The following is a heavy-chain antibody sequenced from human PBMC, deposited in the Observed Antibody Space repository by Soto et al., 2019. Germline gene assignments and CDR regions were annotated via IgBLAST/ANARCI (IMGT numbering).Heavy chain of an antibody. CDR3: AKDIEDIVVVPAALDY. CDR2: ISWNSGSI. V-gene: IGHV3-9*01. D-gene: IGHD2-2*01. CDR1: GFTFDDYA. Sequence: EVQLVESGGGLGQPGRSLRLSCAASGFTFDDYAMHWVRQAPGKGLEWVSGISWNSGSIGYADSVKGRFTISRDNAKNSLYLQMNSLRAEDTALYYCAKDIEDIVVVPAALDYWGQGTLVTVSS. J-gene: IGHJ4*02.